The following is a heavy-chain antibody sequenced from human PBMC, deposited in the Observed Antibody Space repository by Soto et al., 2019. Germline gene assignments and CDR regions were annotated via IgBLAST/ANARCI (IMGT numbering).Heavy chain of an antibody. CDR1: GDTISRYF. J-gene: IGHJ4*02. CDR2: ISYTGLN. Sequence: PSGRLYLTCTVSGDTISRYFVTSIRQTPAEGLECIGYISYTGLNNYNLSLNSRVTISVDTSKNQVSLKLSSVTAADTAMYYCARDTGRTGYYYFFDYWGQGTLVTVSS. D-gene: IGHD3-9*01. CDR3: ARDTGRTGYYYFFDY. V-gene: IGHV4-59*01.